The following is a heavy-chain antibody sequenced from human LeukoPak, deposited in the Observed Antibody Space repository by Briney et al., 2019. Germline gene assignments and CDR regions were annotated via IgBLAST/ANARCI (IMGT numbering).Heavy chain of an antibody. CDR3: ARAQKWLQGLALGY. D-gene: IGHD5-24*01. Sequence: PSETLSLTCAVYGGSFSGYYWSWIRQPPGKGLEWIGEINHSGSTNYNPSLKSRVTISVDTSKNQFSLKLSSVTAADTAVYYCARAQKWLQGLALGYWGQGTLVTVSS. CDR1: GGSFSGYY. J-gene: IGHJ4*02. CDR2: INHSGST. V-gene: IGHV4-34*01.